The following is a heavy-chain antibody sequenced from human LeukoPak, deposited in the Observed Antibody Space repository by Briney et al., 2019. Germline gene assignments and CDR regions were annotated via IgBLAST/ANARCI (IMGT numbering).Heavy chain of an antibody. V-gene: IGHV1-69*13. CDR3: ARDGMSGSYLGVDY. D-gene: IGHD1-26*01. CDR2: IIPIFGTA. J-gene: IGHJ4*02. Sequence: SVKVSCKASGYTFTSYGISWVRQAPGQGLEWMGGIIPIFGTANYAQKFQGRVTITADESTSTAYMELSSLRSEDTAVYYCARDGMSGSYLGVDYWGQGTLVTVSS. CDR1: GYTFTSYG.